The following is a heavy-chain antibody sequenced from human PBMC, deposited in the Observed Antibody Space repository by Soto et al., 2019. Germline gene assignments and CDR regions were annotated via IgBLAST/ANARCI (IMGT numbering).Heavy chain of an antibody. D-gene: IGHD4-4*01. CDR2: INPGYSES. V-gene: IGHV5-51*01. CDR1: GYSFSNYW. CDR3: ARPSNNYVAH. Sequence: PGGSLKISCKASGYSFSNYWIGWVRQMPGKGLEGMAIINPGYSESRYSPSFQGQVTISADKSISTAYLQWNSLKASDTAMHYCARPSNNYVAHWGQGTLVTVSS. J-gene: IGHJ4*02.